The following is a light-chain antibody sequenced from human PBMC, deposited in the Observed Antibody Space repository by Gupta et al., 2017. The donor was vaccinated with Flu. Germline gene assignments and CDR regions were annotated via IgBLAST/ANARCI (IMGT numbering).Light chain of an antibody. Sequence: TQSPGTLSLSPGERATRACRDSQSVSSSYLAWDQQIPSQVPRLLIYGASSRATGIQDRLSGSGSGTDFTRIISRMEPEDFAVYYCQQYGTFGPGTKVEIK. CDR1: QSVSSSY. CDR3: QQYGT. V-gene: IGKV3-20*01. J-gene: IGKJ1*01. CDR2: GAS.